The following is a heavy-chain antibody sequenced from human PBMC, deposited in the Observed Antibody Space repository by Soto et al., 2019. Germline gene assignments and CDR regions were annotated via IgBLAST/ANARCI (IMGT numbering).Heavy chain of an antibody. Sequence: QVQLQESGPGLVKPSGTLSLTCAVSGGSISSSNWWSWVRQPPGKGLEWIGEIYHSGSTNYNPSLKSRVNISVDKSKNQFSLKLSSVTAADTAVYYCARAVTPPQYYYDSSGYYFDDWGQGTLVTVSS. J-gene: IGHJ4*02. D-gene: IGHD3-22*01. V-gene: IGHV4-4*02. CDR3: ARAVTPPQYYYDSSGYYFDD. CDR2: IYHSGST. CDR1: GGSISSSNW.